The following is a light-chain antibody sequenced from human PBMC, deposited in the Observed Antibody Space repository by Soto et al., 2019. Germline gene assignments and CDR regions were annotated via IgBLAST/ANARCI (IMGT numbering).Light chain of an antibody. CDR2: GAS. Sequence: EIVMTQSPATLSVSPGERATLSCRASQSFSINLAWYQQKPGQAPRLLIYGASTRATGVPARFSGSESGTEFTLTISSLQSEDFAVYYCHQYNSWPLTFGGGTKVDIK. J-gene: IGKJ4*01. CDR3: HQYNSWPLT. V-gene: IGKV3-15*01. CDR1: QSFSIN.